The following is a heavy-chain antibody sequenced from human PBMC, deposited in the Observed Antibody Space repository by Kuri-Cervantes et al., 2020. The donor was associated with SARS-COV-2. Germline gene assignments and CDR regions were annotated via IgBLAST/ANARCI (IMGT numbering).Heavy chain of an antibody. V-gene: IGHV3-23*01. J-gene: IGHJ6*03. CDR2: ISGSGGST. D-gene: IGHD1-14*01. Sequence: GGSLRLSCAASGFNFDDCAIQWVRQPPGKGLEWVSAISGSGGSTYYEDSVKGRFTISRDNSKNTLYLQMNSLRAEDTAVYYCAKGPLGYYYYYMDVWGKGTTVTVSS. CDR1: GFNFDDCA. CDR3: AKGPLGYYYYYMDV.